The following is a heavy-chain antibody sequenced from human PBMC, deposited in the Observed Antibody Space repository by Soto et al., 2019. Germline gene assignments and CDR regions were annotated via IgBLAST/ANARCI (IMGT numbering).Heavy chain of an antibody. J-gene: IGHJ3*02. V-gene: IGHV5-51*01. CDR1: ADSFSTYW. D-gene: IGHD2-21*01. CDR3: ARHLTEINYGDKGLNDAFDI. Sequence: GGSLKISCTVYADSFSTYWIGWVRQRPGKGLEWMGVIYPCDSDTRYSPSFDGHVFISADKPTSTASLQWHSLKASDTAIYYCARHLTEINYGDKGLNDAFDIWGQGTMVTVSS. CDR2: IYPCDSDT.